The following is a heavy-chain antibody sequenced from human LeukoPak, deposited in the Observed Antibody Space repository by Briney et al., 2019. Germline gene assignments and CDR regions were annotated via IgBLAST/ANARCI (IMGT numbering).Heavy chain of an antibody. CDR2: INPNSGDT. J-gene: IGHJ4*02. CDR3: ARASTVFPGAVKTFDY. D-gene: IGHD3-10*01. Sequence: ASVKVSCKASAYAFTGYYIHWIRQAPGQGLEWMGRINPNSGDTNSAQKFQGRVTMTRDTSISTAYMELGRLISDDTAMYYCARASTVFPGAVKTFDYWGQGTLVTVSS. V-gene: IGHV1-2*06. CDR1: AYAFTGYY.